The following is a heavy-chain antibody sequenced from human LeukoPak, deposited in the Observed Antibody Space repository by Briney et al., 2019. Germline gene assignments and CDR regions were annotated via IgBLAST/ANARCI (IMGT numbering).Heavy chain of an antibody. CDR1: GGTFSSYA. CDR3: ARDGIVLVPAAMFY. V-gene: IGHV1-69*01. D-gene: IGHD2-2*01. CDR2: IIPIFGTA. Sequence: GSSVKVSCKASGGTFSSYAISWVRQARGQGLEWTGGIIPIFGTANYAQKFQGRVTITADESTSTAYMELSSLRSEDTAVYYCARDGIVLVPAAMFYWGQGTLVTVPS. J-gene: IGHJ4*02.